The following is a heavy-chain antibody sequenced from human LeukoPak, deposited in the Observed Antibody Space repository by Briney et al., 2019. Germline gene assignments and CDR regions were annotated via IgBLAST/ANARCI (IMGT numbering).Heavy chain of an antibody. CDR1: GFIFDDYA. D-gene: IGHD5-18*01. CDR2: ISWNSGSI. CDR3: AKEVYSYGSGGFDY. Sequence: QAGGSLRLSCAASGFIFDDYAMHWVRQAPGKGLEWVSGISWNSGSIGYADSVKGRFTISRDNAKNSLYLQMNSLRAEDTALYYCAKEVYSYGSGGFDYWGQGTQVTVSS. J-gene: IGHJ4*02. V-gene: IGHV3-9*01.